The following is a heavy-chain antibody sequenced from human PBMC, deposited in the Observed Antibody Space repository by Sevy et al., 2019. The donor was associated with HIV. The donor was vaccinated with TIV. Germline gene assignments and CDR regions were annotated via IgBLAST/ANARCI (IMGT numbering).Heavy chain of an antibody. CDR1: GFTVSSNY. CDR2: IYAGGST. J-gene: IGHJ3*02. V-gene: IGHV3-53*01. D-gene: IGHD3-22*01. Sequence: WGSLRLSCAASGFTVSSNYMSWVRQAPGKGLEWVSVIYAGGSTYYADSVKGRFTISRDNSKNTLYLQMNSLRAEDTAVYYCATHASDYDSTGYLERDAFDIWGQGKMVTVSS. CDR3: ATHASDYDSTGYLERDAFDI.